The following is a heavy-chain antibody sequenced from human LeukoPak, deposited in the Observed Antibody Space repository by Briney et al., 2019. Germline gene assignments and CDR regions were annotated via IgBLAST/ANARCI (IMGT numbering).Heavy chain of an antibody. CDR1: GLTFDNFA. J-gene: IGHJ4*02. V-gene: IGHV3-43*02. CDR3: AKDAVGAAAGYYIDN. CDR2: VSADGESI. Sequence: PGGSLRLSCAASGLTFDNFAMHWVRQPPGKGLEWVSLVSADGESIRNADSVKGRFTSSRDNSKNSLDLQMSSLRSEDTAVYYCAKDAVGAAAGYYIDNWGQGALVTVS. D-gene: IGHD6-13*01.